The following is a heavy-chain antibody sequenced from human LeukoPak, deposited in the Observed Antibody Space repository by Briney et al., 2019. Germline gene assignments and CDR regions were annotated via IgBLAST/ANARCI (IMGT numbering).Heavy chain of an antibody. J-gene: IGHJ4*02. CDR1: GFTFSSYW. V-gene: IGHV3-53*01. D-gene: IGHD2-2*01. CDR2: IYSGGST. CDR3: ARGLGYCSSTSCQAFDY. Sequence: GGSLRLSCAASGFTFSSYWMSWVRQAPGKGLEWVSVIYSGGSTYYADSVKGRFTISRDNSKNTLYLQMNSLRAEDTAVYYCARGLGYCSSTSCQAFDYWGQGTLVTVSS.